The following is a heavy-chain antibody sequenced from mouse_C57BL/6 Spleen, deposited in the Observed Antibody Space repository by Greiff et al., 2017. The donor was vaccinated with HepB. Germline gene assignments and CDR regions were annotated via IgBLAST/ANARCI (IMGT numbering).Heavy chain of an antibody. CDR2: IDPSDSYT. J-gene: IGHJ1*03. D-gene: IGHD2-5*01. Sequence: VQLQQPGAELVMPGASVKLSCKASGYTFTSYWMHWVKQRPGQGLEWIGEIDPSDSYTNYNQKFKGKSTLTVDKSSSTAYMQLSSLTSEDSAVYYCARDYSNYGGYFDVWGTGTTVTVSS. CDR1: GYTFTSYW. V-gene: IGHV1-69*01. CDR3: ARDYSNYGGYFDV.